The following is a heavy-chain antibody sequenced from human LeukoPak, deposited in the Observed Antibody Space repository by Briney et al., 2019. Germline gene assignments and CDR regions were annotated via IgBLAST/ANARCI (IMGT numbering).Heavy chain of an antibody. CDR3: ARHYHGSSWYNYFHY. CDR2: IYSGGGT. Sequence: QTGGSLRLSCAASELTVSGDYMSWVRQAPGKGLEWVSTIYSGGGTYYADSVKGRFTISRDNSKNTLYLQMNSLRAEDTAVYYCARHYHGSSWYNYFHYWGQGTLVTVSS. CDR1: ELTVSGDY. D-gene: IGHD6-13*01. J-gene: IGHJ4*02. V-gene: IGHV3-66*04.